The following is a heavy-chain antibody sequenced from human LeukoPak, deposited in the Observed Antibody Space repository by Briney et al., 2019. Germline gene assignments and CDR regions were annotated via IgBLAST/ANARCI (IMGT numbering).Heavy chain of an antibody. CDR1: GGSFSGYY. Sequence: SETLSLTCAVYGGSFSGYYWSWIRPPPGKGLEWIGEINHSGSTNYNPSLKSRVTISVDTSKNQFSLKLSSVTAADTAVYYCARGAVLLWFGELLGAYGMDVWGQGTTVTVSS. D-gene: IGHD3-10*01. CDR2: INHSGST. J-gene: IGHJ6*02. CDR3: ARGAVLLWFGELLGAYGMDV. V-gene: IGHV4-34*01.